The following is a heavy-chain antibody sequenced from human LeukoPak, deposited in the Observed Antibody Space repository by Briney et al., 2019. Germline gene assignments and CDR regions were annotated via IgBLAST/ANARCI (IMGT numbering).Heavy chain of an antibody. CDR1: GFTFSSYW. D-gene: IGHD6-19*01. V-gene: IGHV3-7*01. Sequence: GGSLRLSCAASGFTFSSYWMSWVRQAPGKGPEWVANIKQDGSEKYYVDSVKGRFTISRDNAKNSLYLQMNSLRAEDTAVYYCARDYSSGWYPVDYFDYWGQGTLVTVSS. CDR2: IKQDGSEK. CDR3: ARDYSSGWYPVDYFDY. J-gene: IGHJ4*02.